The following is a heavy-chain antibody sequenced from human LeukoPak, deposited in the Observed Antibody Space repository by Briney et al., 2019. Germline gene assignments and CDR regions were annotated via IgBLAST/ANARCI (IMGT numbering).Heavy chain of an antibody. CDR3: PRVRGQLERRRAFDI. J-gene: IGHJ3*02. CDR1: GGTFSSYA. CDR2: IIPIFGTA. V-gene: IGHV1-69*13. D-gene: IGHD1-1*01. Sequence: ASVKVSCKASGGTFSSYAISWVRQAPGQGLEWMGGIIPIFGTANYAQKFQGRVTITADESTSTAYMELSSLRSEDTAVYYCPRVRGQLERRRAFDIWGQGTMVTVSS.